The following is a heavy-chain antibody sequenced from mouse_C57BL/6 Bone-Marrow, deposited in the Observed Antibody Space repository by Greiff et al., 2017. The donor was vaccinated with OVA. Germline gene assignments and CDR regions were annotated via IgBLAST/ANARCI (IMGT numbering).Heavy chain of an antibody. J-gene: IGHJ4*01. CDR1: GYAFSSYW. CDR2: IYPGDGDT. CDR3: ARGLRRAMDY. Sequence: VQLVESGAELVKPGASVKISCKASGYAFSSYWMNWVKQRPGKGLEWIGQIYPGDGDTNYNGKFKGKATLTADKSSSTAYMQLSSLTSEDSAVYFCARGLRRAMDYWGQGTSVTVSS. D-gene: IGHD2-4*01. V-gene: IGHV1-80*01.